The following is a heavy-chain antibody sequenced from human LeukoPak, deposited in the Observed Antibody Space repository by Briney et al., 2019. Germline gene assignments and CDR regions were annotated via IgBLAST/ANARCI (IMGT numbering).Heavy chain of an antibody. J-gene: IGHJ6*02. Sequence: GASVKVSCKASGYTFTSYDINWVRQATGQGLEWMGWMNPNSGNTGYAQKFQGRVTMTRNTSISTAYMELSSLRSEDAAVYYCARGPATLRYFDWLPSVDYYYYGMDVWGQGTTVTVSS. D-gene: IGHD3-9*01. CDR3: ARGPATLRYFDWLPSVDYYYYGMDV. CDR2: MNPNSGNT. CDR1: GYTFTSYD. V-gene: IGHV1-8*01.